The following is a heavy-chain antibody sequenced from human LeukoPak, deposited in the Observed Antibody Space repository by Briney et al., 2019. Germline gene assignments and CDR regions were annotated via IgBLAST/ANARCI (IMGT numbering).Heavy chain of an antibody. CDR3: ARRSQWLLHAFDI. Sequence: SETLSLTCTVSGGSISSSSYYWGWVRQPPGKGLGWIGSIYYSGSTYYNPSLKSRVTISVDTSKNQFSLKLSSVTAADTAVYYCARRSQWLLHAFDIWGQRTMVTVSS. CDR2: IYYSGST. J-gene: IGHJ3*02. D-gene: IGHD3-22*01. V-gene: IGHV4-39*01. CDR1: GGSISSSSYY.